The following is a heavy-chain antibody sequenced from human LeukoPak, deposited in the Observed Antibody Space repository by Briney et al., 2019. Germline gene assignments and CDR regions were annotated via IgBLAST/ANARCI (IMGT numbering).Heavy chain of an antibody. D-gene: IGHD6-19*01. V-gene: IGHV3-7*01. Sequence: GGSLRLSCAASGFTFSSYWMSWVRQAPGKGLEWVANIKQDGSEKYYVDSVKGRFTISRDNAKNSLYLQMNSLRAEDTAVYYCAKASVSYSSGWYVLDYWGQGTLVTVSS. CDR1: GFTFSSYW. J-gene: IGHJ4*02. CDR2: IKQDGSEK. CDR3: AKASVSYSSGWYVLDY.